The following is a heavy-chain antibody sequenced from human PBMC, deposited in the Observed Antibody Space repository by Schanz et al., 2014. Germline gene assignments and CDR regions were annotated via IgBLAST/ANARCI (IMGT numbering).Heavy chain of an antibody. Sequence: QVQLVQSGAEVKKPGSSVKVSCKASRSTFSSYTISWVRQARGQGLEWVGRFIPILGIPNYAQKFQGRVTFTADKSTSTAYMELSSLNSDDTAVYYCATLDYADSVSWGQGTLVTVSS. CDR2: FIPILGIP. V-gene: IGHV1-69*02. J-gene: IGHJ5*02. D-gene: IGHD4-17*01. CDR3: ATLDYADSVS. CDR1: RSTFSSYT.